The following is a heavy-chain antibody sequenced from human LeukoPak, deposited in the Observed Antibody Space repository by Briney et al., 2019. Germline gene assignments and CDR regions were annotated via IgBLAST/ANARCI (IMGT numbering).Heavy chain of an antibody. J-gene: IGHJ5*02. V-gene: IGHV1-2*02. CDR3: ARGPFLWGGDYVGVGWFDP. Sequence: ASVKVSCKASGYTFTGYYMHWVRQAPGQGPEGMGWINPNSGGTNYAQKFQGRVTMTRDTSISTAYMELSRLRSDDTAVYCCARGPFLWGGDYVGVGWFDPWGQGTLVTVSS. CDR1: GYTFTGYY. CDR2: INPNSGGT. D-gene: IGHD4-17*01.